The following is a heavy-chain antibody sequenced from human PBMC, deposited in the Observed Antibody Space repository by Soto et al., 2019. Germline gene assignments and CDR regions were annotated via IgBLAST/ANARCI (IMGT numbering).Heavy chain of an antibody. D-gene: IGHD6-13*01. Sequence: QVQLQQWGAGLLKPSETLSLTCAVYGGSFSGYYWSWIRQPPGKGLEWIGEINHSGITNYNPSLKSRVTISVDTSKNQFSLKLSSVTAADTAVYYCARAPQIIAKAFDIWGQGTMVTVSS. CDR3: ARAPQIIAKAFDI. CDR1: GGSFSGYY. J-gene: IGHJ3*02. V-gene: IGHV4-34*01. CDR2: INHSGIT.